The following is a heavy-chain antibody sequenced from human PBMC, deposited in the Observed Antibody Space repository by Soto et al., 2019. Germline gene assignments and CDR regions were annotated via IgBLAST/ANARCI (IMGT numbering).Heavy chain of an antibody. D-gene: IGHD4-17*01. CDR3: AKDERSDYGIASGWDY. CDR2: ISGSGGST. Sequence: GGSLRLSCAASGFTFSSYAMSWVRQAPGKGLEWVSAISGSGGSTYYADSVKGRFTISRDNSKNTLYLQMNSLRAEDTAVYYCAKDERSDYGIASGWDYWGQGTLVTVSS. J-gene: IGHJ4*02. V-gene: IGHV3-23*01. CDR1: GFTFSSYA.